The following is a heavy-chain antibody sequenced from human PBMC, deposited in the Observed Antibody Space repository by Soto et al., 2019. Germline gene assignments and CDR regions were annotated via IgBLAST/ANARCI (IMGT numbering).Heavy chain of an antibody. Sequence: ASVKVSCKASGFTFTSYAITWVRQAPGQGLEWMGWISAYNGATNYAQNLQGRVTMTTDTSTSTAYMDLANLTSDDTAVYYCAIYFTGWPPDGVDSSGPATLVTDSS. CDR1: GFTFTSYA. D-gene: IGHD2-15*01. V-gene: IGHV1-18*04. CDR2: ISAYNGAT. CDR3: AIYFTGWPPDGVDS. J-gene: IGHJ5*01.